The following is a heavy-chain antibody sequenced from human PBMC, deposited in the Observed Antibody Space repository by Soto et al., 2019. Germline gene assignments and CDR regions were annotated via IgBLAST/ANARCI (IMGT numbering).Heavy chain of an antibody. V-gene: IGHV4-59*01. CDR3: ARGGLVAGAGPSLVDC. CDR2: ISYSGST. J-gene: IGHJ4*02. Sequence: SETLSLTCTVSGGSISGYYCSWIRQSPEKGLEWIGYISYSGSTNYNPSLKSRVTMSVDTSKNQLSLRLTSVTAADTAVYFCARGGLVAGAGPSLVDCWGPGTLVIVSS. CDR1: GGSISGYY. D-gene: IGHD6-19*01.